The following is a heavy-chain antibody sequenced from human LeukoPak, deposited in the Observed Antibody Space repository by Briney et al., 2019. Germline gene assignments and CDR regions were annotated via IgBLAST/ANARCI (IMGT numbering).Heavy chain of an antibody. J-gene: IGHJ5*01. CDR1: GFTFNNYG. D-gene: IGHD5/OR15-5a*01. CDR2: ISFDGSDK. Sequence: GGSLRLSCAGSGFTFNNYGIHWVRQAPGKGLEWVAVISFDGSDKYYADSVKGRFTLSRDNSKNTLYLQMSTLRPEDTAVYYCAKDGLQSTTSGVHLDSWGQGTLVTVSS. V-gene: IGHV3-30*18. CDR3: AKDGLQSTTSGVHLDS.